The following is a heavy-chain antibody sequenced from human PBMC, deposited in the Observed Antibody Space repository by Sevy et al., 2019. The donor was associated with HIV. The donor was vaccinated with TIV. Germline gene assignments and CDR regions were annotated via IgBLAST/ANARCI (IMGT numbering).Heavy chain of an antibody. V-gene: IGHV3-30*04. J-gene: IGHJ4*02. Sequence: GGSLRLSCAASGFXLNSYAMXWVRQTPVRGLEWXAVISYDGKDTYYADSVKGRFTISKDSSKNTLYLQMNSLRTEDTALYYCARAGVPSQHNVXXRXFFDXXXQGTVVTVSS. CDR2: ISYDGKDT. CDR1: GFXLNSYA. CDR3: ARAGVPSQHNVXXRXFFDX.